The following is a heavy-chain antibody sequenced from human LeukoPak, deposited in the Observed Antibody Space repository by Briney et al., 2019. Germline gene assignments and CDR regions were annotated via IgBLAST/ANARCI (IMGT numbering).Heavy chain of an antibody. V-gene: IGHV1-18*01. CDR2: ISAYNGNT. CDR1: GYTFTSYG. D-gene: IGHD3-10*01. J-gene: IGHJ4*02. Sequence: ASVKVSCKASGYTFTSYGISWVRQAPGQGLEWMGWISAYNGNTNYAQKLQGRVTMTTDTSTSTAYMELRSLRSDDTAVYYCARWHHLWFGELPAPPYFDYWGRGTLVTVSS. CDR3: ARWHHLWFGELPAPPYFDY.